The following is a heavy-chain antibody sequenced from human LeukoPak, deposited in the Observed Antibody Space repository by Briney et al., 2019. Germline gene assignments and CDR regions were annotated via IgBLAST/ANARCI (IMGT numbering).Heavy chain of an antibody. D-gene: IGHD2-21*02. CDR2: IYYSGST. J-gene: IGHJ4*02. CDR3: ARGSGDWTYYFDY. V-gene: IGHV4-31*03. CDR1: GGSISSGGYY. Sequence: SETLSLTCTVSGGSISSGGYYWSWIRQHPGKGLEWIGYIYYSGSTYYNPSLKSRVTISVDTSKNQFSLKLSSVTAADTAVYYCARGSGDWTYYFDYWGQGTLVTVSS.